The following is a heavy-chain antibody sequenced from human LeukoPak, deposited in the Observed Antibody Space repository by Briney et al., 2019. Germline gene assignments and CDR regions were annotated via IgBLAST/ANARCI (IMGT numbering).Heavy chain of an antibody. CDR3: AKERSSGVYRLFDY. J-gene: IGHJ4*02. CDR2: ISGSGDNT. D-gene: IGHD3-22*01. V-gene: IGHV3-23*01. CDR1: GFTFSTYA. Sequence: GGSLRLSCAASGFTFSTYAMNWVRQAPGKGLEWVSGISGSGDNTYYTDSVKGRFTISRDNSKDTLYLQMNGLRVEDTAVYYCAKERSSGVYRLFDYWGQGTLVTVSS.